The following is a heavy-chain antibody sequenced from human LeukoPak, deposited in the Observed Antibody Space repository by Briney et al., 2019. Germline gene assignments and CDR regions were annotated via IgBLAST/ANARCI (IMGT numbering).Heavy chain of an antibody. V-gene: IGHV3-21*01. D-gene: IGHD5-18*01. CDR3: ARGGQYSYGTKI. Sequence: PGGSLRLPCAASGFTYSSYSMNWVRQAPGKGLEWVSSISSSSSYIYYADSVKGRFTISRDNAKNSLYLQMNSLRAEDTAVYYCARGGQYSYGTKIWGQGTLVTVSS. J-gene: IGHJ4*02. CDR1: GFTYSSYS. CDR2: ISSSSSYI.